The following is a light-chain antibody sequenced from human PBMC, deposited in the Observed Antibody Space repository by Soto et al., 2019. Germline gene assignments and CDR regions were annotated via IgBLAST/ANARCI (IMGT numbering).Light chain of an antibody. V-gene: IGKV1-5*01. CDR3: QQYNSYWK. CDR2: DAS. J-gene: IGKJ1*01. CDR1: QSISSW. Sequence: DIQMTQSPSTLSASVGYTFTITCRSSQSISSWLAWYQQQPGKAPKLLIYDASSLEGGVPSRFSGSGSGTEFTLTISSLQPDDFATYYCQQYNSYWKCGQGTEGDIK.